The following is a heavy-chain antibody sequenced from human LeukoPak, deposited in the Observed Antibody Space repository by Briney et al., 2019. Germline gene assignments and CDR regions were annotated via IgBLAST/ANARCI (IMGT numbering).Heavy chain of an antibody. D-gene: IGHD3-10*01. CDR1: GFTFEEYS. CDR3: ARAGAHIFAF. Sequence: HPGGSLRLSCAASGFTFEEYSMQWVRRPPGKGLEWVSYITSSGSTHYGDSVKGRFTISRDNAKDSLYLQMNSLRAEDTAVYYCARAGAHIFAFWGQGTLVTVSS. CDR2: ITSSGST. J-gene: IGHJ4*02. V-gene: IGHV3-48*04.